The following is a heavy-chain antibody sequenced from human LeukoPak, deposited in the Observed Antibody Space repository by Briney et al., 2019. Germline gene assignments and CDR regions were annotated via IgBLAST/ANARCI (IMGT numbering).Heavy chain of an antibody. D-gene: IGHD2-15*01. CDR1: GFTFSRYW. Sequence: GGSLRLSCAASGFTFSRYWMHWVRQAPGKGLMWVSRISPDGSTTLYADSVKGRFTISIDNAKNTLYLQMNSLRAEDTAVYYCARVRYCSGGSCSPLDYWGQGTLVTVSS. V-gene: IGHV3-74*03. CDR2: ISPDGSTT. J-gene: IGHJ4*02. CDR3: ARVRYCSGGSCSPLDY.